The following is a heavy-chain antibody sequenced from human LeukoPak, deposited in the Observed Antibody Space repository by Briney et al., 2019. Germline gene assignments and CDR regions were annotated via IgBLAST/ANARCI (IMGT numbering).Heavy chain of an antibody. J-gene: IGHJ4*02. CDR3: AKDGGGYCSSTTCYTTPDY. D-gene: IGHD2-2*02. CDR1: RFIFSSYA. CDR2: ISGSGEIT. V-gene: IGHV3-23*01. Sequence: RPGGSLRLSCAASRFIFSSYAMNWVRQAPGKGLEWISAISGSGEITYYADSVKGRFTISRDNSKNTLYLQMNSLRAEDTAVYYCAKDGGGYCSSTTCYTTPDYWGQGTLVTVSS.